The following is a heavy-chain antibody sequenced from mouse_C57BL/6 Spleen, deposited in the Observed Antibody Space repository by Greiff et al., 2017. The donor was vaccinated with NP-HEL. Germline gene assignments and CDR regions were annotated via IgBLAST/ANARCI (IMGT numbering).Heavy chain of an antibody. CDR2: IYPGDGDT. CDR1: GYAFSSSW. V-gene: IGHV1-82*01. D-gene: IGHD2-4*01. CDR3: ARWEDYEGFAY. Sequence: VKLQQSGPELVKPGASVKISCKASGYAFSSSWMNWVKQRPGKGLEWIGRIYPGDGDTNYNGKFKGKATLTADKSSSTAYMQLSSLTSEDSAVYFCARWEDYEGFAYWGQGTLVTVSA. J-gene: IGHJ3*01.